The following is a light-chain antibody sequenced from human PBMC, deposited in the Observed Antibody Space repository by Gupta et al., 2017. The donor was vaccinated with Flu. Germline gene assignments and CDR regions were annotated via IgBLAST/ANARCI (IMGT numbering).Light chain of an antibody. CDR1: NIGTQN. CDR2: DDS. V-gene: IGLV3-21*02. CDR3: QVWDSSSDHPYV. J-gene: IGLJ1*01. Sequence: SYVLTQPPSVSVAPGQPATITCERNNIGTQNVHWYQQKPGQAPVLVVYDDSDRPSGIPDRISGSNSGNTANLTITRVEAGDEADYYCQVWDSSSDHPYVFGTGTKFTVL.